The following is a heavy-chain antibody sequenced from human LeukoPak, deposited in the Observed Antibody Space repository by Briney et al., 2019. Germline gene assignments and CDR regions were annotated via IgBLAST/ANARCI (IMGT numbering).Heavy chain of an antibody. V-gene: IGHV1-69*04. CDR2: IIPILGIA. J-gene: IGHJ4*02. CDR1: GGTFSSYA. CDR3: ARGPKRLESDY. D-gene: IGHD3-16*01. Sequence: SVKVSCKASGGTFSSYAISWVRQAPGQGLEWMGRIIPILGIANYAQKFQGRVTITADKSTSTAYMELSSLRSEDTAVYYCARGPKRLESDYWGQGTLVTVSS.